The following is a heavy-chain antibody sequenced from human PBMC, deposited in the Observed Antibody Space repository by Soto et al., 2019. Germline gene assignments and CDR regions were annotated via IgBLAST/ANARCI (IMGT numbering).Heavy chain of an antibody. CDR3: AKVTKRAAAGRYEYYKYGMDV. CDR1: GFAFSTYA. Sequence: PGGSLRLSCAASGFAFSTYAMTWVRQAPGKGLEWVSVISGSGGSSYYAASVKGRFTIPRDNSKNTVYLQMNGLRAEDTALYFCAKVTKRAAAGRYEYYKYGMDVWGQGTTVTVSS. D-gene: IGHD6-13*01. J-gene: IGHJ6*02. CDR2: ISGSGGSS. V-gene: IGHV3-23*01.